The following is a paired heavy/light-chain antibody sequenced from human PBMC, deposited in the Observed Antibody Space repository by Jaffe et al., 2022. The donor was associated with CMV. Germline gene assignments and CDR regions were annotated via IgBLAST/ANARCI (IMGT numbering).Light chain of an antibody. CDR2: DVN. Sequence: QSALTQPRSVSGSPGQSVTISCTGTSSDVGGYNFVSWYQHLPGKAPKLMINDVNKRPSGVPDRFSGSKSGNTASLTISGLQAEDEADYYCCSYAGGYIYVFGSGTQVTVL. V-gene: IGLV2-11*01. CDR3: CSYAGGYIYV. J-gene: IGLJ1*01. CDR1: SSDVGGYNF.
Heavy chain of an antibody. V-gene: IGHV3-23*04. CDR3: AKVYCIGTSCNFFDY. CDR2: ISASGHNT. D-gene: IGHD2-15*01. J-gene: IGHJ4*02. CDR1: GFTFDIYA. Sequence: EVQLVESGGGLVQPGGSLRLSCAASGFTFDIYAMTWVRQAPGKGLEWVSGISASGHNTDYADSVKGRFIISRDNSKNTLYLQMSSLRAEDTAVFYCAKVYCIGTSCNFFDYWGQGTLVTVSS.